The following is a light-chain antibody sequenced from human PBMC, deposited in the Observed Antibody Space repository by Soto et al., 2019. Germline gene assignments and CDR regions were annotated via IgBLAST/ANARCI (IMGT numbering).Light chain of an antibody. CDR1: QSISSW. J-gene: IGKJ3*01. CDR2: KAS. CDR3: QQYNSYWFT. Sequence: DLPMTQSPSTLSASVGDRVTITCRASQSISSWLAWYQQKPGKAPKLLIYKASSLESGVPSRFSGSGSGTEFTLTISSLQPDDFATYYCQQYNSYWFTFGPGTKVDIK. V-gene: IGKV1-5*03.